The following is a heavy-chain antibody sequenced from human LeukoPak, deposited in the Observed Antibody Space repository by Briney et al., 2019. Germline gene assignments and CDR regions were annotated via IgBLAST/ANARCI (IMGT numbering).Heavy chain of an antibody. Sequence: ASVKVSCKASGYTFTGYYMHWVRQAPGQGLEWMGWINPNSGGTNYAQKFQCRVTMTRDTSISTAYMELSRLRSDDTAVYYCARGTVGYCSGGSCYWFDPWGQGTLVTVSS. CDR2: INPNSGGT. J-gene: IGHJ5*02. V-gene: IGHV1-2*02. CDR1: GYTFTGYY. CDR3: ARGTVGYCSGGSCYWFDP. D-gene: IGHD2-15*01.